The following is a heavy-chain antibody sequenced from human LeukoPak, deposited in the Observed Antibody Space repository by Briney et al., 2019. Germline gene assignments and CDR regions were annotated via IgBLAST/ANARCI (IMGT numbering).Heavy chain of an antibody. CDR3: ARGPHGYCSSTSCYGGWFDP. D-gene: IGHD2-2*03. J-gene: IGHJ5*02. Sequence: SETLSLTCAVYGGSFSGYYWSWIRQPPGKGLDWIGEINHSGSTNYNSSLKSRVTISVDTSKNQFSLKLSSVTAADTAVYYCARGPHGYCSSTSCYGGWFDPWGQGTLVTVSS. CDR2: INHSGST. V-gene: IGHV4-34*01. CDR1: GGSFSGYY.